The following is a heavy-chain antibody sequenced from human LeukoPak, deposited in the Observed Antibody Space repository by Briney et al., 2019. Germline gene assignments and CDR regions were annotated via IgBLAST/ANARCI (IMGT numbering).Heavy chain of an antibody. Sequence: GESLKISCKGSGYSFTSYWIGWVRQMPGKGPEWMGIIYPGDSDTRYSPSFQGQVTISADKSISTAYLQWSSLKASDTAMYYRAKTETNTAMVDFDYWGQGTLVTVSS. CDR1: GYSFTSYW. D-gene: IGHD5-18*01. CDR3: AKTETNTAMVDFDY. V-gene: IGHV5-51*01. J-gene: IGHJ4*02. CDR2: IYPGDSDT.